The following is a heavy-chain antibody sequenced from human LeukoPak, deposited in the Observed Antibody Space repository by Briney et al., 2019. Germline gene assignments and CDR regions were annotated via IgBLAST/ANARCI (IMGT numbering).Heavy chain of an antibody. CDR3: ARDLSYYYDSSGYYLDY. Sequence: SGGSLRLSCAASGFTFSDYYMSWIRQAPGKGLEWVSYISSSGSTIYYADSVKGRFTISRDNAKNSLYLQMNSLRAEDTAVCYCARDLSYYYDSSGYYLDYWGQGILVTVSS. CDR1: GFTFSDYY. J-gene: IGHJ4*02. CDR2: ISSSGSTI. D-gene: IGHD3-22*01. V-gene: IGHV3-11*01.